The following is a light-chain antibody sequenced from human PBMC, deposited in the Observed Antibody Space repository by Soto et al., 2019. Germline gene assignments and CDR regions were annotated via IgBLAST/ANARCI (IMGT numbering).Light chain of an antibody. CDR1: QRVSSY. V-gene: IGKV3-11*01. CDR2: DAS. CDR3: QQRSNWPQYT. Sequence: EIVLTQSPATLSLSPGERATLSCRARQRVSSYLACYQQKPGQAPRLPIYDASNRATGIPARFSGSVSGTDFPRTISSLEPEDFAVYYCQQRSNWPQYTFGQGTKLEI. J-gene: IGKJ2*01.